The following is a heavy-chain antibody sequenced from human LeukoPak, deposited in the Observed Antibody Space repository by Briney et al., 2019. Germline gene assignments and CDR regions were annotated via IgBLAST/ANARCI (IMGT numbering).Heavy chain of an antibody. Sequence: PGGSLRLSCAASGFTFSSYAMHWVRQAPGKGLEWVAVISYDGSNKYYADSVKGRFTISRDNSKNTLYLQMNSLRAEDTAVYYCARDLPDPIAVAGTGVDYWGQGTLVTVSS. CDR1: GFTFSSYA. J-gene: IGHJ4*02. CDR2: ISYDGSNK. CDR3: ARDLPDPIAVAGTGVDY. V-gene: IGHV3-30-3*01. D-gene: IGHD6-19*01.